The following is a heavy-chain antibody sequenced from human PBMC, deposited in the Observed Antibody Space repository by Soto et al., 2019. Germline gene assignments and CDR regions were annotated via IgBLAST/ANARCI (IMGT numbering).Heavy chain of an antibody. V-gene: IGHV3-30-3*01. D-gene: IGHD2-15*01. CDR3: ARGANFLVVVAATSY. J-gene: IGHJ4*02. CDR1: GFTFSNYA. CDR2: ISYDGSNK. Sequence: PGGSLRLSCAASGFTFSNYAMHWVRQAPGEGLEWVSVISYDGSNKYYADSVKGRFTISRDNSKNTLYLQMNSLRAEDTAVYYCARGANFLVVVAATSYWGQGTLVTVSS.